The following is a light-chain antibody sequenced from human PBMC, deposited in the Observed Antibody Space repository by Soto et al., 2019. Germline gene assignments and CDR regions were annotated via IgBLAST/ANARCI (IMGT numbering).Light chain of an antibody. CDR2: RND. CDR3: AAWDASLSGVV. J-gene: IGLJ2*01. Sequence: QSVLTQPPSASATPGQRVTISCSGSTSNIGSNYVYWYQQLPGTAPKLLIYRNDQRPSGVPDRFSGSKSGTSASLAISGLRSEDEASYYCAAWDASLSGVVFGGGTKVTVL. V-gene: IGLV1-47*01. CDR1: TSNIGSNY.